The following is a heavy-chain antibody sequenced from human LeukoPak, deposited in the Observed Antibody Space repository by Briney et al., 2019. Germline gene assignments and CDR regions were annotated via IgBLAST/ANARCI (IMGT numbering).Heavy chain of an antibody. V-gene: IGHV3-15*01. J-gene: IGHJ4*02. D-gene: IGHD6-19*01. CDR3: TTVGSITWAGTPFDY. CDR1: GFTFSSYW. CDR2: VKSKIDGGTI. Sequence: GGSLRLSCAASGFTFSSYWMSWVRQAPGKGLEWVGRVKSKIDGGTIDYAAPVKGRCTISRDDSTATLYLQMNSLKIEDTAVYYCTTVGSITWAGTPFDYWGQGTLVTVSS.